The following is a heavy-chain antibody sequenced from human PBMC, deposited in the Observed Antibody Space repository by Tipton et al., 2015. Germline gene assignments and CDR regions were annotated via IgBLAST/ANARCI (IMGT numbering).Heavy chain of an antibody. V-gene: IGHV3-23*01. Sequence: SLRLSCAASGFTFSSYAMSWVRQAPGKGLEGVSAISGSGGSTYYADSVKGRFTISRDNSKNTLYLQMNSLRAEDTAVYYCATGFGGSSLGAFAIWGQGSMVTVSS. CDR1: GFTFSSYA. J-gene: IGHJ3*02. CDR2: ISGSGGST. D-gene: IGHD1-26*01. CDR3: ATGFGGSSLGAFAI.